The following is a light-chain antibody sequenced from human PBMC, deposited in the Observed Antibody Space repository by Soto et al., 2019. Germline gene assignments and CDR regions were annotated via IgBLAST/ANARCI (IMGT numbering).Light chain of an antibody. V-gene: IGLV2-14*03. J-gene: IGLJ1*01. CDR2: DVS. CDR3: CSYTTTTSRV. Sequence: QSVLTQPASVSGSPGQSITISCTGTSSDIGHYNYVSWYQQHPGNAPKLIIYDVSIRASGVSDRFSGSKSGNTASLTISGLQAEDEADYHCCSYTTTTSRVFGTGTKVTV. CDR1: SSDIGHYNY.